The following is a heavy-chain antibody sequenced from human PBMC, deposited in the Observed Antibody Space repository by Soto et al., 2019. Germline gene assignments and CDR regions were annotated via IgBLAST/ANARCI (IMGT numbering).Heavy chain of an antibody. CDR2: IYWDDDK. D-gene: IGHD6-13*01. J-gene: IGHJ4*02. Sequence: QITLKESGPTLVKPTQTLTLTCSFSGFSLTTIGMGVGWIRQPPGKALEWLALIYWDDDKRYSSSLKSRLTITKDNSKNQVVLKMTNMDPVDTATYYCTHRSGMGGNSWLPGLWGQGILVTVSS. CDR3: THRSGMGGNSWLPGL. CDR1: GFSLTTIGMG. V-gene: IGHV2-5*02.